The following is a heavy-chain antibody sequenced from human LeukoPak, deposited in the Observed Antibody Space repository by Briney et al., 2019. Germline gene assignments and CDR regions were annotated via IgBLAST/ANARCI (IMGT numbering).Heavy chain of an antibody. CDR2: ISYDGSNK. Sequence: GGSLRLSCAASGFTFSSYAMHWVRQAPGKGLEWVAVISYDGSNKYYADSVKGRFTISRDNSKNTLYLQMNSLRAEDTAVYYCARGSGALSYWGQGTLVTVSS. CDR1: GFTFSSYA. V-gene: IGHV3-30-3*01. CDR3: ARGSGALSY. J-gene: IGHJ4*02.